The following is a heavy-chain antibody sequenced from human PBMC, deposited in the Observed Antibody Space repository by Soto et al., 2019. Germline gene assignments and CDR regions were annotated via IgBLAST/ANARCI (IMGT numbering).Heavy chain of an antibody. CDR3: ATEVRAVAGNYYYYGMDV. Sequence: ASVKVSCKASGYTFTSYGISWVRQAPGKGLEWRGWISAYNGNTNYAQKLQGRVTMTTDTSTSTAYMELRSLRSDDTAVYYCATEVRAVAGNYYYYGMDVWGQGTTVTV. D-gene: IGHD6-19*01. J-gene: IGHJ6*02. V-gene: IGHV1-18*04. CDR2: ISAYNGNT. CDR1: GYTFTSYG.